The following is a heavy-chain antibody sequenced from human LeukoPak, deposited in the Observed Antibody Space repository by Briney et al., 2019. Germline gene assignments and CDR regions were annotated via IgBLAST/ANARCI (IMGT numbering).Heavy chain of an antibody. CDR2: IYYSGST. CDR3: ARDRSLRARYFDL. Sequence: SETLSLTCTVSGGSISSSSYYWGWIRQPPGKGLEWIGSIYYSGSTYYNPSLKSRVTISVDTSKNQFSLKLSSVTAADTAVYYCARDRSLRARYFDLWGRGTLVTVSS. CDR1: GGSISSSSYY. J-gene: IGHJ2*01. V-gene: IGHV4-39*02.